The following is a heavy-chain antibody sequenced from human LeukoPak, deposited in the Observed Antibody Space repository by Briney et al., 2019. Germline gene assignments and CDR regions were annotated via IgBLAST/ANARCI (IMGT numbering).Heavy chain of an antibody. CDR2: INTHGSST. CDR3: LAGYYYYSMDA. J-gene: IGHJ6*03. Sequence: GGSLRLSCAASGFAFSNYWLHWVRQAPGKGLVWVARINTHGSSTNYADSVKGRFTISRDHAKNTLYLQMTSLSAEDTAVYYALAGYYYYSMDAGGKGPTVTV. V-gene: IGHV3-74*01. D-gene: IGHD6-13*01. CDR1: GFAFSNYW.